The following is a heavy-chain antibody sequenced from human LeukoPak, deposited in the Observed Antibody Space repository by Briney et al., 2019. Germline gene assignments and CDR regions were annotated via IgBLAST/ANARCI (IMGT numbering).Heavy chain of an antibody. CDR3: AKGVAVAGWFDY. D-gene: IGHD6-19*01. Sequence: GGSLRLSCAASGFTFNSYGMSWVRQAPGKGLEWVSAISGSGGSTYYADSVKGRFTISRDNSKNTLYLQMNSLRAEDTAVYYCAKGVAVAGWFDYWGQGTLVTVSS. CDR2: ISGSGGST. J-gene: IGHJ4*02. CDR1: GFTFNSYG. V-gene: IGHV3-23*01.